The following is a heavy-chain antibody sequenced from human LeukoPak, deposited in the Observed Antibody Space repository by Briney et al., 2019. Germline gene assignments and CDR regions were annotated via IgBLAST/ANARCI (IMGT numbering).Heavy chain of an antibody. J-gene: IGHJ4*02. D-gene: IGHD3-9*01. CDR3: ARTSGTGWSY. CDR2: IKQDGSEK. V-gene: IGHV3-7*01. Sequence: VGSLRLSCAASGFTLSSYWMSWVRQAPGKGLEWVANIKQDGSEKYYVDSVKGRFTISRDNAKNSLYLQMDSLRAEDTAVYYCARTSGTGWSYWGQGTLVTVSS. CDR1: GFTLSSYW.